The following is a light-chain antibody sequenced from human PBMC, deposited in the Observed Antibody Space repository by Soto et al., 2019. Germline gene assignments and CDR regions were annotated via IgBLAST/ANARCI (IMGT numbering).Light chain of an antibody. CDR1: QSVSSSY. J-gene: IGKJ2*01. V-gene: IGKV3-20*01. CDR3: QKYDTSPRT. Sequence: EMGMTESPAKLSVSAGERAARSCRASQSVSSSYLAWYQQKLGQAPRLLMYGTSNRATGIPDRFSGSGSGTDFTLTISRLEAEDFAVYYCQKYDTSPRTFGQGTKVDIK. CDR2: GTS.